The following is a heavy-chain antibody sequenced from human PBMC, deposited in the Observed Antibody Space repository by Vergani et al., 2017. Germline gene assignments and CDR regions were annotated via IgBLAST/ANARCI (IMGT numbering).Heavy chain of an antibody. Sequence: QVQLVESGGGLVKPGGSLRLSCAASGFTFSDYYMSWIRQAPGKGLEWVSYISSSGSTIYYADSVKGRFTISRDNAKNSLYLQRNSLRAEDTAVYYCARARQYCSGGSCYSGDWFDPWGQGTLVTVSS. V-gene: IGHV3-11*01. CDR1: GFTFSDYY. CDR3: ARARQYCSGGSCYSGDWFDP. D-gene: IGHD2-15*01. CDR2: ISSSGSTI. J-gene: IGHJ5*02.